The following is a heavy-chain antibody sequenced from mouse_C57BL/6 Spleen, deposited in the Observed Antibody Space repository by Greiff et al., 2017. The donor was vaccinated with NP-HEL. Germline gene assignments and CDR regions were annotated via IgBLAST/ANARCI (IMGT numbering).Heavy chain of an antibody. V-gene: IGHV5-6*01. CDR1: GFTFSSYG. CDR2: ISSGGSYT. J-gene: IGHJ3*01. CDR3: APGPGRFAY. D-gene: IGHD3-1*01. Sequence: EVKLMESGGDLVKPGGSLKLSCAASGFTFSSYGMSWVRQTPDKRLEWVATISSGGSYTYYPDSVKGRFTISRDNAKNTLYLQMSSLKSEDTAMYYCAPGPGRFAYWGQGTLVTVSA.